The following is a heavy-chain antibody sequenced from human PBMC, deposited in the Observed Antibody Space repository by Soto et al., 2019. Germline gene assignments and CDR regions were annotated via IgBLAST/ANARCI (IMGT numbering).Heavy chain of an antibody. CDR3: AIDHVGMFRGVIINVDY. Sequence: ASVKVSCKASGYTFTSYGISWVRQAPGRGLERMGWISAYNGNTNYAQKLQARATMPTDTSKSTAYMELRSLRSDDTAVYYCAIDHVGMFRGVIINVDYWGQGTLVTISS. CDR2: ISAYNGNT. J-gene: IGHJ4*02. V-gene: IGHV1-18*01. CDR1: GYTFTSYG. D-gene: IGHD3-10*01.